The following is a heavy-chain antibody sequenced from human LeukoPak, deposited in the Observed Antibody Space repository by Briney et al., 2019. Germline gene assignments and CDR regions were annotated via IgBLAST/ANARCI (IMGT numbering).Heavy chain of an antibody. J-gene: IGHJ4*02. CDR3: ARVGGYSFGYDY. D-gene: IGHD5-18*01. V-gene: IGHV3-21*01. CDR2: ITSGSSYI. Sequence: GGSLRLSCAASGFTFSSYNMNWVRQAPGKGLEWVSSITSGSSYIYYADSVKGRFTISRDNAKNSLYLQMDSLRAEDTAVYYCARVGGYSFGYDYWGQGTLVTVSS. CDR1: GFTFSSYN.